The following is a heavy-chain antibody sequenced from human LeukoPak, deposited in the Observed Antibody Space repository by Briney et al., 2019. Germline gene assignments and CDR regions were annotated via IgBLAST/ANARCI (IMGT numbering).Heavy chain of an antibody. CDR2: IYSSGST. J-gene: IGHJ4*02. Sequence: SDTLSLTCSVSGDSISSYYWSWIRQPAGKGLEWIGRIYSSGSTNYSPSLKSRVTMSVDTSKNQFSLKLSSVTAADTALYYCARATSGTYYYFDSWGRGTLVTVCS. D-gene: IGHD3-10*01. V-gene: IGHV4-4*07. CDR3: ARATSGTYYYFDS. CDR1: GDSISSYY.